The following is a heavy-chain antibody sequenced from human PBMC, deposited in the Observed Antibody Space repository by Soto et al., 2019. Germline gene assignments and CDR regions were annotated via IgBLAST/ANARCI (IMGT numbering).Heavy chain of an antibody. V-gene: IGHV4-61*01. D-gene: IGHD3-22*01. CDR2: IYHTGII. CDR3: ARGSLYNFDSSATELLCDH. CDR1: GGSVGANRYY. J-gene: IGHJ5*02. Sequence: SETLSLTCTVSGGSVGANRYYWNWIRLPPGKGLQWVGQIYHTGIIQCSPSVKSRALLSVDKPKNQFNLRLTPVTVADTAVYYCARGSLYNFDSSATELLCDHGGEGAVVT.